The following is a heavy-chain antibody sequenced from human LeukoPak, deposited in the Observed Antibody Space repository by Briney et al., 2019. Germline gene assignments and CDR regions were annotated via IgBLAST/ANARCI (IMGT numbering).Heavy chain of an antibody. Sequence: SETLSLTCTVSGGSISSYYWSWIRQPPGKGLEWIGYIYYSGSTNYNPSLKSRVTISVDTSKNQFSLKLSSVTAADTAVYYCARTPSTWIHDYWGQGTLVTVSS. V-gene: IGHV4-59*01. J-gene: IGHJ4*02. D-gene: IGHD5-18*01. CDR3: ARTPSTWIHDY. CDR2: IYYSGST. CDR1: GGSISSYY.